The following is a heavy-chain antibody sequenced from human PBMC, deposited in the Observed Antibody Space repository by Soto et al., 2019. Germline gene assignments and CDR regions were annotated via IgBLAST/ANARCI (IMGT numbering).Heavy chain of an antibody. V-gene: IGHV4-39*01. Sequence: QLQLQESGPGLVKPSETLSLTCSVSGGPISGSSSYWGWIRQPPGKGLEWIGSIYYSGSTYYNPSLKSRVTISVDTSKNQFSLELRSVTAADTAVYYCARLLSGGSGSYFYFYMDVWGKGTTVTVSS. CDR3: ARLLSGGSGSYFYFYMDV. CDR2: IYYSGST. CDR1: GGPISGSSSY. J-gene: IGHJ6*03. D-gene: IGHD3-10*01.